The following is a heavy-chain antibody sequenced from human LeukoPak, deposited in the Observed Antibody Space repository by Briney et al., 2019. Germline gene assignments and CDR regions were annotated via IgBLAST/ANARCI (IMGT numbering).Heavy chain of an antibody. CDR1: WYTFTSHW. CDR3: ARDDFWSGYSLPFDY. D-gene: IGHD3-3*01. CDR2: ISAYNGNT. Sequence: ASMEVLCQASWYTFTSHWYRWGRPAPGPRAEGMGWISAYNGNTNYAQKLQGRVTMTTDTSTSTAYMELRSLRSDDTAVYYCARDDFWSGYSLPFDYWGQGTLVTVSS. J-gene: IGHJ4*02. V-gene: IGHV1-18*01.